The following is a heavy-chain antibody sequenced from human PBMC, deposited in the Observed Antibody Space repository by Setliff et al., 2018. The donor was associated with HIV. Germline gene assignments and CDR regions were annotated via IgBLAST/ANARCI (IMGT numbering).Heavy chain of an antibody. Sequence: PSETLSLTCAVYGGSFSSYYWXWSRQPPGKGLEWVGEINHSGSTAYNPSLKRRVTISVDTSKNQFSLKLNSVTASDTAVYYCTVYNTGSSKDHYWGQGTPVTVSS. CDR3: TVYNTGSSKDHY. V-gene: IGHV4-34*01. CDR2: INHSGST. CDR1: GGSFSSYY. J-gene: IGHJ4*02. D-gene: IGHD2-8*02.